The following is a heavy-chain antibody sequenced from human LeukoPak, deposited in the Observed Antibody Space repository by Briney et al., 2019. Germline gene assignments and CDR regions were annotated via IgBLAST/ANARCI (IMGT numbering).Heavy chain of an antibody. CDR3: ARTPSGYSSSWYYFDY. J-gene: IGHJ4*02. V-gene: IGHV2-70*11. CDR1: GFSLSTSGMC. D-gene: IGHD6-13*01. Sequence: SGPALVKPTQTLTLTCTFSGFSLSTSGMCVSWIRKPPGKALEWLARIDWDDDKYYSTSLKTRLTISKDTSKNQVVLTMTNMDPVDTATYYCARTPSGYSSSWYYFDYWGQGTLVTVSS. CDR2: IDWDDDK.